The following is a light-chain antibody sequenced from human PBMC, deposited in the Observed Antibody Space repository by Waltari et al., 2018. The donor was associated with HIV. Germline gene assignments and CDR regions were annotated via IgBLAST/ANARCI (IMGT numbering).Light chain of an antibody. CDR1: DLWDTD. CDR2: EDN. V-gene: IGLV3-1*01. Sequence: SYDLTQSPSVSVSPGQTARLTCSGDDLWDTDVCWYHQKSGQSPVLVMYEDNKRPSGIPERFSGSKSGNTATLTISGTQAMDEADYYCQAWDRNTVVFGGGTKLTVL. J-gene: IGLJ3*02. CDR3: QAWDRNTVV.